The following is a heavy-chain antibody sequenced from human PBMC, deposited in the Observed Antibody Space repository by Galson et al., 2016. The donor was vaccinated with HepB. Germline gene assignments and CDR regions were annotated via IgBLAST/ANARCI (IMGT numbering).Heavy chain of an antibody. CDR2: TSHSGINK. Sequence: SLRLSCAASGFSFSNYAVHWVRQAPGKGLEWVAVTSHSGINKYYVDSVKGRFTISRDDSKNTLYLQMNSLRPEDKAVYYCARDRIFTDNDNHFWSGWHGMDVWGQGTTVTVSS. D-gene: IGHD3-3*02. CDR1: GFSFSNYA. V-gene: IGHV3-30*04. J-gene: IGHJ6*02. CDR3: ARDRIFTDNDNHFWSGWHGMDV.